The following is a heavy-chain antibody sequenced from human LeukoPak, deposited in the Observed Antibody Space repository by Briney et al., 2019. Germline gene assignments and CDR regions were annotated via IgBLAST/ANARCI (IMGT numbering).Heavy chain of an antibody. Sequence: PGGSLRLSCAASGFTFSDYYMNWIRQAPGKGLEWVSYISSSSSTIYYADSVKGRFTISRDNAKNSLYLQMDSLRAEDTAVYYCARDASSSWYRGDYYYGMDVWGQGTTVTVSS. D-gene: IGHD6-13*01. V-gene: IGHV3-11*04. CDR2: ISSSSSTI. CDR3: ARDASSSWYRGDYYYGMDV. J-gene: IGHJ6*02. CDR1: GFTFSDYY.